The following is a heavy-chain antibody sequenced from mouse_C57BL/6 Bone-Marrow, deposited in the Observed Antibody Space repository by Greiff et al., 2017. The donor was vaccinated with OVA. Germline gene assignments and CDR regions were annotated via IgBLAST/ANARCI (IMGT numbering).Heavy chain of an antibody. CDR3: TRSGIVRRMDY. Sequence: QVQLKESGAELVRPGASVTLSCKASGYTFTDYEMHWVKQTPVHGLEWIGAIDPETGGTAYNQKFKGKAILTADKSSSTAYMELRSLTSEDSAVYYCTRSGIVRRMDYWGQGTSVTVSS. D-gene: IGHD2-5*01. CDR2: IDPETGGT. V-gene: IGHV1-15*01. CDR1: GYTFTDYE. J-gene: IGHJ4*01.